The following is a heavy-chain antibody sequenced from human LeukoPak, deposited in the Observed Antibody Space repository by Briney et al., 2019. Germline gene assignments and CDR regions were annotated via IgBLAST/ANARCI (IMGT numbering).Heavy chain of an antibody. J-gene: IGHJ4*02. CDR1: GFTFSSYS. D-gene: IGHD6-13*01. V-gene: IGHV3-30*03. Sequence: HPGGSLRLSCAASGFTFSSYSMNWVRQAPGKGLEWVAVISYDGSNKYYADSVKGRFTISRNNSKNTLYLQMNSLRAEDTAVYYCAREGITATADYWGQGNLIIVSS. CDR2: ISYDGSNK. CDR3: AREGITATADY.